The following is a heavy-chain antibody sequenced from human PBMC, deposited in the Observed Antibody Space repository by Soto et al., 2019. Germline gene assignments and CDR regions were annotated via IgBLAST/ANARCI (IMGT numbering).Heavy chain of an antibody. D-gene: IGHD2-15*01. CDR2: ISAYNGNT. CDR3: ARDFLPVDSLRGGLVY. Sequence: QVQLVQSGAEVKKPGASVKVSCKASGYTFTSYGISWVRQAPGQGLEWMGWISAYNGNTNYAQKLQGRVTMTTDTSTSSAYMELRSLRSDDSAVYYCARDFLPVDSLRGGLVYWGQGTLVTVSS. J-gene: IGHJ4*02. CDR1: GYTFTSYG. V-gene: IGHV1-18*04.